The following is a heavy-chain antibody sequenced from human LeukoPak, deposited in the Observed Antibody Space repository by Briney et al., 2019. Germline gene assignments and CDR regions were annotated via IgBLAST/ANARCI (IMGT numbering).Heavy chain of an antibody. V-gene: IGHV3-48*03. Sequence: GGPLRLSCAASGFTFSSYEMNWVRQAPGKGLEWVSYISSSGSTIYYADSVKGRFTISRDNAKNSLYLQMNSLRAEDTAVYYCARENHDYGDYIGVDYWGQGTLVTVSS. J-gene: IGHJ4*02. CDR2: ISSSGSTI. CDR3: ARENHDYGDYIGVDY. D-gene: IGHD4-17*01. CDR1: GFTFSSYE.